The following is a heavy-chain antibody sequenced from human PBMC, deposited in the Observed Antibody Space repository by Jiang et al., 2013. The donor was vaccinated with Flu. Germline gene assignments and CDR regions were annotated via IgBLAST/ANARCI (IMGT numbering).Heavy chain of an antibody. V-gene: IGHV3-21*01. D-gene: IGHD3-3*01. CDR2: ISFSSSYI. Sequence: AASGFTFDRYTMNWVRQAPGKGLEWVSSISFSSSYIYYADSVKGRFTISRDNAKNSLYLQMNSLRAEDTAVYYCARGTYYDFWSGYGMDVWGQGTTVTVSS. CDR3: ARGTYYDFWSGYGMDV. J-gene: IGHJ6*02. CDR1: GFTFDRYT.